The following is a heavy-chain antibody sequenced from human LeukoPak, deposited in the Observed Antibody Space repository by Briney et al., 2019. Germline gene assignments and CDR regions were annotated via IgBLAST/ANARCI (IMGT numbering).Heavy chain of an antibody. D-gene: IGHD4-23*01. Sequence: PGGSLRLSCAASGFTFSTYSMNWVRQAPGKGLEWVSYISKSSGNIYYADSVKGRFTISRDNAKNSLYLQVNSLRDEDTAVYYCARGQGHGDNWYYFAYCGQGSPVT. CDR2: ISKSSGNI. V-gene: IGHV3-48*02. CDR1: GFTFSTYS. CDR3: ARGQGHGDNWYYFAY. J-gene: IGHJ4*02.